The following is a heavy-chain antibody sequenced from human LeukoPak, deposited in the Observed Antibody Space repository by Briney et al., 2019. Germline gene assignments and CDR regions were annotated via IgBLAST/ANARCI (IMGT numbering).Heavy chain of an antibody. CDR3: AKWEQSTNAFDI. V-gene: IGHV4-59*11. CDR1: GDSISRLY. J-gene: IGHJ3*02. CDR2: ISYSGSSDYSPSLKSRLT. D-gene: IGHD1/OR15-1a*01. Sequence: SETLSLTCNVSGDSISRLYWNWIRQPPGKGLEWIGYISYSGSSDYSPSLKSRLTNYNPSLKSRVTMSADTSKNQLSLRLNSVTAADTAVYYCAKWEQSTNAFDIWGQGTMVTVSS.